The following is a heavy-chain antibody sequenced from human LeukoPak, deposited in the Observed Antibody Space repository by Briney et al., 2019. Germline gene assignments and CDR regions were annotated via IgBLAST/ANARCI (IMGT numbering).Heavy chain of an antibody. CDR1: GFTFSTYD. V-gene: IGHV3-30*02. D-gene: IGHD2-21*01. CDR2: IRYDGLKK. CDR3: AKDRETFSSYGYFDY. Sequence: PGGSLRLSCATSGFTFSTYDMHWVRQAPGKGLEWVAHIRYDGLKKRYADSVRGRVTVSRDNSKNTLYLQMNSLRAEDTAVYYCAKDRETFSSYGYFDYWGQGTLVPVSP. J-gene: IGHJ4*02.